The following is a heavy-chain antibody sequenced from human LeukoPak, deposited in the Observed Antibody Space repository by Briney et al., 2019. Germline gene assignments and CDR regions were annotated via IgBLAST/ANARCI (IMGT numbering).Heavy chain of an antibody. D-gene: IGHD2/OR15-2a*01. J-gene: IGHJ6*03. CDR1: GGTFSSYA. CDR2: IIPIFGTA. CDR3: ARDVLRTNVTTTSYYYMDV. V-gene: IGHV1-69*05. Sequence: ASVKVSCKASGGTFSSYAISWVRQAPGQGLEWMGRIIPIFGTANYAQKFQGRVTITTDEYPSTAYMELSSLRSEDTAVYYCARDVLRTNVTTTSYYYMDVWGKGTTVTVSS.